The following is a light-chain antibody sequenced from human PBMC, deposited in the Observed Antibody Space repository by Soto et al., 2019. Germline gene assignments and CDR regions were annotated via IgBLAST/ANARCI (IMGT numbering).Light chain of an antibody. CDR2: EVN. J-gene: IGLJ1*01. CDR3: SSYSISTAYL. CDR1: SSDVGGYDY. Sequence: SALTQPASVSGSPGQSITISCTGTSSDVGGYDYVSWYQLHPGKAPKLMVFEVNNRPSGVSYRFSGSKSGNTASLTISGLQAEDEADYICSSYSISTAYLFGTGTKVTVL. V-gene: IGLV2-14*01.